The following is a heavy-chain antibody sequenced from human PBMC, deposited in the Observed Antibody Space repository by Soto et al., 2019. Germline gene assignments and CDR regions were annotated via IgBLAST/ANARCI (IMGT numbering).Heavy chain of an antibody. CDR2: ISYDGSNK. CDR3: AKELYSSSWSSYDVGMDV. J-gene: IGHJ6*02. CDR1: GFTFSSYG. V-gene: IGHV3-30*18. Sequence: QVQLVESGGGVVQPGRSLRLSCAASGFTFSSYGMHWVRQAPGKGLEWVAIISYDGSNKYYADSVKGRFTISRDNSKNTLYLQMNGLRAEDTAMYYCAKELYSSSWSSYDVGMDVWGQGTTVTVS. D-gene: IGHD6-13*01.